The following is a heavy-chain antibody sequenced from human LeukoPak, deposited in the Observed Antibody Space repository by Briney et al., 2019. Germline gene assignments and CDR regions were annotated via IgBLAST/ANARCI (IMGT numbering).Heavy chain of an antibody. CDR1: GYTFASYG. CDR2: ISAYNGNT. CDR3: AGAIGGGCSSTSCYTFFDY. D-gene: IGHD2-2*02. Sequence: ASVKVSCKASGYTFASYGISWVRRAPGQGLEWMGWISAYNGNTNYAQKLQGRVTMTTDTSTSTAYMELRSLRSDDTAVYYCAGAIGGGCSSTSCYTFFDYWGQGTLVTVSS. V-gene: IGHV1-18*01. J-gene: IGHJ4*02.